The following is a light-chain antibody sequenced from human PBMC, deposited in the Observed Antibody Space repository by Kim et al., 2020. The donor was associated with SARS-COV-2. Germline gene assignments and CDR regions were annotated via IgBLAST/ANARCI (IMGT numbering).Light chain of an antibody. CDR1: NIGSKN. J-gene: IGLJ3*02. V-gene: IGLV3-9*01. CDR2: RDG. CDR3: HVWDSSTVV. Sequence: SYELTQPLSVSVALGQTARVTCGGNNIGSKNVHWYQQKPGQAPVLVIYRDGNRPSGIPERFSGSNSGNTATLTISRAQAGDEADYYCHVWDSSTVVFGGGTQVTVL.